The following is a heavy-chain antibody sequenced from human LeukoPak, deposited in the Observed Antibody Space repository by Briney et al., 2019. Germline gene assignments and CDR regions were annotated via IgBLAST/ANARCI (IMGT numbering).Heavy chain of an antibody. CDR2: ISGRGEST. V-gene: IGHV3-23*01. CDR1: GFTFRSYA. J-gene: IGHJ4*02. D-gene: IGHD5-18*01. CDR3: AKVSGYNYGDFDS. Sequence: GGSLRLSCAASGFTFRSYAMNWVRQAPGKGLEWVSGISGRGESTYYEDSVKGRFTISRDNSKNTLFLQMNSLRAEDTAIYYCAKVSGYNYGDFDSWGQGTLVTVSS.